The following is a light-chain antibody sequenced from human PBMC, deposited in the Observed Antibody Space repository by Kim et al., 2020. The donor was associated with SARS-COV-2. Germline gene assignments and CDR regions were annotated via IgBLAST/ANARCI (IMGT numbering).Light chain of an antibody. CDR1: SLRKYY. V-gene: IGLV3-19*01. Sequence: SSELTQDPDVSVALGQTVRITCQGDSLRKYYTSWYQQKPGQAPILVIYDNNNRPSGIPDRFSDSRSGNTASLTITGAQAEDEADYFCQSRDSSGDRVVFG. CDR2: DNN. CDR3: QSRDSSGDRVV. J-gene: IGLJ2*01.